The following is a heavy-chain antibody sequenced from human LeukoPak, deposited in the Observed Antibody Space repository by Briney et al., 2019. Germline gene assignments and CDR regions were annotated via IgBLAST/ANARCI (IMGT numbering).Heavy chain of an antibody. V-gene: IGHV3-23*01. D-gene: IGHD3-10*01. Sequence: PGGSLRLSCAASGFTFSSYAMSWVRQAPGKGLEWVSAISGSGGSTYYADSVKGRFTISRDKSNHTLYLQMNSLRAEDTAVYYCAKGLSPYASGSKTYDYWGQGTLVTVSS. CDR3: AKGLSPYASGSKTYDY. CDR1: GFTFSSYA. J-gene: IGHJ4*02. CDR2: ISGSGGST.